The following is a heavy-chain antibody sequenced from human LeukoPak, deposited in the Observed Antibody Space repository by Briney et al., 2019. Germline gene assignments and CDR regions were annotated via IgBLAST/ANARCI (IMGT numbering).Heavy chain of an antibody. CDR2: INPNSGGT. J-gene: IGHJ4*02. Sequence: GASVKVSCKASGYIFTYTYLHWVRQAPGQGLEWMGWINPNSGGTNYAQKFQGRVTMTRDTSISTAYMELSRLRSDDTAVYYCARDRFGYGSGSPSDYWGQGTLVTVSS. CDR1: GYIFTYTY. CDR3: ARDRFGYGSGSPSDY. D-gene: IGHD3-10*01. V-gene: IGHV1-2*02.